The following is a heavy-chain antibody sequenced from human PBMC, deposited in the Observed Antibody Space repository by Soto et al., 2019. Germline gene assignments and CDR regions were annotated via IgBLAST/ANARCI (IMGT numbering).Heavy chain of an antibody. J-gene: IGHJ4*01. CDR1: GFTVSTKY. Sequence: EVQLVESGGGLVQPGGSLRLSCAASGFTVSTKYMSWVRQAPGKGLEWVSVIYSGGSTFYADSVRGRFTISRDNSKNTVNLPMNSLRAEDTAVYYCARDPWAADYWVHGTLVTVSS. D-gene: IGHD3-16*01. V-gene: IGHV3-66*01. CDR2: IYSGGST. CDR3: ARDPWAADY.